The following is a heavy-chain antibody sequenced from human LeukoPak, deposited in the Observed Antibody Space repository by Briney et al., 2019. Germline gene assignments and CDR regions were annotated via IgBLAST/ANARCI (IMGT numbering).Heavy chain of an antibody. CDR2: IYYSGNT. D-gene: IGHD2-15*01. CDR1: GGSIRSSSYY. J-gene: IGHJ4*02. Sequence: SETLSLTCTVSGGSIRSSSYYWGWIRQPPGKGLEWIGTIYYSGNTNYNPSLKSRVTISVDTSKNQFSLKLSSVTAADTAVYYCAGWGCSGGSCHFDYWGQGTLVTVSS. V-gene: IGHV4-39*01. CDR3: AGWGCSGGSCHFDY.